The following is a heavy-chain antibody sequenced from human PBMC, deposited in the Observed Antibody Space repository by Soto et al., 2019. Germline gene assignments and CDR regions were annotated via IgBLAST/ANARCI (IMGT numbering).Heavy chain of an antibody. CDR3: TRDRHSASGSAFNPTSGFDL. V-gene: IGHV1-18*01. CDR2: TSAYNGNT. CDR1: GYTFTSYG. D-gene: IGHD6-19*01. J-gene: IGHJ5*02. Sequence: QVPLVQSGAEVKKPGASVKVSCKASGYTFTSYGITWVRQAPGQGLEWMGWTSAYNGNTNYAQKLQGRVTMTTDTSTSTAYMELRRLRSDDTAVYFCTRDRHSASGSAFNPTSGFDLWGQGSLVTVSS.